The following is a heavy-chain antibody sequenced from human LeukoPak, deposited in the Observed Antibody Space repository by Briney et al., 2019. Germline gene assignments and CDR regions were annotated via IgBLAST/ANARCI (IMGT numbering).Heavy chain of an antibody. CDR2: LNPSSGNT. V-gene: IGHV1-8*01. Sequence: ASVKVSCKASGYTFTSYDINWVRQATGQGLEWMGWLNPSSGNTGYAQNFQGRVTLIRDTSISTAYMELSGLTSDDTAVYYCARDGADDSSGYYECWGQGTLVTVSS. CDR3: ARDGADDSSGYYEC. CDR1: GYTFTSYD. J-gene: IGHJ4*02. D-gene: IGHD3-22*01.